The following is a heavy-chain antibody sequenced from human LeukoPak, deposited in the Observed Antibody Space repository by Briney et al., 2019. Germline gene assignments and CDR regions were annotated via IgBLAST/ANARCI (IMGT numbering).Heavy chain of an antibody. CDR1: GGSISSGGYY. CDR2: INHSGST. D-gene: IGHD2-2*01. V-gene: IGHV4-39*07. Sequence: PSETLSLTCIVSGGSISSGGYYWSWIRQPPGKGLEWIGEINHSGSTNYNPSLKSRVTISVDTSKNQFSLKLSSVTAADTAVYYCARDVYCSSTSCYAGSYYYYGMDVWGQGTTVTVSS. CDR3: ARDVYCSSTSCYAGSYYYYGMDV. J-gene: IGHJ6*02.